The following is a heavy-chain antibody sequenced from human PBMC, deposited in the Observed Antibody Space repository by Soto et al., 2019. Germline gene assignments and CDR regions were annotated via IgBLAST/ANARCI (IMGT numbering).Heavy chain of an antibody. CDR1: GFTFSSYD. CDR2: ISGTRST. V-gene: IGHV3-23*01. Sequence: GGSLRLSCAASGFTFSSYDMSWVRQAPGKGLEWVSGISGTRSTYYADSVKGRFTISRDNSKNTLYLQMDRLRAEDTAVYYCAILVWYSSTWSRIWGQGTLDTVSS. CDR3: AILVWYSSTWSRI. J-gene: IGHJ1*01. D-gene: IGHD6-13*01.